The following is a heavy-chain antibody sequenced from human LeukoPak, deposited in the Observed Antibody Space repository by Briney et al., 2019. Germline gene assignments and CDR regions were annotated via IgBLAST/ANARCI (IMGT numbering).Heavy chain of an antibody. J-gene: IGHJ3*02. Sequence: PSETLSLTCTVSGGSISSSDYYWGWIRQPPGKGLEWIGSIHYSGNTYCNPPLKSRVTFSVDTSKNQFSLKMSSVTAADTAVYYCARRNDFGIWGQGTMVTVSS. CDR1: GGSISSSDYY. V-gene: IGHV4-39*01. CDR3: ARRNDFGI. CDR2: IHYSGNT.